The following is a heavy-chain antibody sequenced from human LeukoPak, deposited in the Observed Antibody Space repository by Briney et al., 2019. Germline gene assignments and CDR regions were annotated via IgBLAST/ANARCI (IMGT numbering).Heavy chain of an antibody. CDR3: AIEGDSTSSYDY. Sequence: GESTQISCQGSGYMFTSYWIGWVRQMPGKGLEWMGIIYPGDSDTRYSPSFQAQVTISADKSISTAYLQWSSPKDSDTAMYSCAIEGDSTSSYDYWGQGTLLTVSS. CDR2: IYPGDSDT. D-gene: IGHD2-2*01. J-gene: IGHJ4*02. CDR1: GYMFTSYW. V-gene: IGHV5-51*01.